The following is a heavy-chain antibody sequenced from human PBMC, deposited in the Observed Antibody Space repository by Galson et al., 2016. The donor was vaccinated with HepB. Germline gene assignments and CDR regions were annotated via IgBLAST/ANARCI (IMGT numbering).Heavy chain of an antibody. D-gene: IGHD2-21*01. CDR1: GGSITRSGFY. J-gene: IGHJ3*02. V-gene: IGHV4-39*01. CDR2: TFYTGTT. CDR3: ARHCDGDCYINLADAFDI. Sequence: SETLSLTCTVSGGSITRSGFYWGWIRQPPGKGLEWVGSTFYTGTTSYYPSLKSRATISLDTSKNQFSLQLTSVTAADTATYYCARHCDGDCYINLADAFDIWGQGTKVTVSS.